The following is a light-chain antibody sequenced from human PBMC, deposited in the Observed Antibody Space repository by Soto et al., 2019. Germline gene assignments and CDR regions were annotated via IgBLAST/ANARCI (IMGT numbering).Light chain of an antibody. CDR2: LNSDGSH. CDR1: SGHSNYA. V-gene: IGLV4-69*01. CDR3: QTWGSGIVV. J-gene: IGLJ2*01. Sequence: QLVLTQSPSASASLGASVKLTCTLSSGHSNYAIEWHQQQSEKGPRYLMNLNSDGSHSKGDGIPDRFSGSSSGAERYLTISSLQSEDEADYYCQTWGSGIVVFGGGTKLTVL.